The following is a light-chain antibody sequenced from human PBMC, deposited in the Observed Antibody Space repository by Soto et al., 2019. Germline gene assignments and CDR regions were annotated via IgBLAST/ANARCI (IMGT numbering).Light chain of an antibody. CDR2: EVN. CDR3: SSYAGSGILI. CDR1: SSDVGNYDL. Sequence: QSALTQPASVSGSPGQSITISCTGTSSDVGNYDLVSWYQHHPGEAPKLMIYEVNKRPSGVPDRFSGSKSGNTASLTVSGLHSEDEADYSCSSYAGSGILIFGGGTQLTVL. J-gene: IGLJ2*01. V-gene: IGLV2-23*02.